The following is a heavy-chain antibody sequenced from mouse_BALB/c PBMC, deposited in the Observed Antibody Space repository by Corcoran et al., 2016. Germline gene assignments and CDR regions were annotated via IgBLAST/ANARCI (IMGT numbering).Heavy chain of an antibody. J-gene: IGHJ3*01. Sequence: QVQLQQSGAELMKPGASVKMSCKATGYTFSSYWIEWIKQRPGHGIEWIGEILPRTGNTNYNETFKGKATFTADTSSNTAYMQLSSLTSEDSAVYYCARQGGTYWGQGTLVTVSA. V-gene: IGHV1-9*01. CDR1: GYTFSSYW. CDR2: ILPRTGNT. CDR3: ARQGGTY.